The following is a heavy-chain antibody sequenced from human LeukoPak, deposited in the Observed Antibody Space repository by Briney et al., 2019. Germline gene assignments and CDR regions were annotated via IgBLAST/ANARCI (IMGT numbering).Heavy chain of an antibody. V-gene: IGHV4-34*01. Sequence: SETLSLTCTVSGGSISSYYWSWIRQPPGKGLEWIGEINHSGSTNYNPSLKSRVTISVDTSKNQFSLKLSSVTAADTAVYYCARHAQIRITIFGVVIPYNWFDPWGQGTLVTVSS. CDR3: ARHAQIRITIFGVVIPYNWFDP. CDR2: INHSGST. J-gene: IGHJ5*02. CDR1: GGSISSYY. D-gene: IGHD3-3*01.